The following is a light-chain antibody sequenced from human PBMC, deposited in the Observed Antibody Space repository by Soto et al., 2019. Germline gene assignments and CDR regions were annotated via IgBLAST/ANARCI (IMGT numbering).Light chain of an antibody. CDR3: QESYCYQHA. J-gene: IGKJ2*01. CDR2: AAS. CDR1: QSISSY. Sequence: DIQMTQSPSSLSASVGDRVTITCRASQSISSYLNWYQQKPGKAPKLLSYAASSLQSGVPSRFSGSGSGSDFTLTISSLQPEVFGTYDCQESYCYQHAFGQGTELEIK. V-gene: IGKV1-39*01.